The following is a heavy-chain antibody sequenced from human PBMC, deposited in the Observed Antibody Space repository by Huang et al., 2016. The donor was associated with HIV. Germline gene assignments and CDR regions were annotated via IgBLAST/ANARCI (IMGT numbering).Heavy chain of an antibody. CDR3: AREPYYSNRWKRNDASFL. J-gene: IGHJ3*01. V-gene: IGHV1-18*01. Sequence: QVQLVQSGGEVMQPGASVRVSCKASGYDFGSYGMSWVRQAPGQGLEWLGGVGSDSRDTSSAQKFQGSVTMTTDTSTTTTYMELRSLRSDDTAMYYCAREPYYSNRWKRNDASFLWGQGTMITVSS. CDR2: VGSDSRDT. D-gene: IGHD4-4*01. CDR1: GYDFGSYG.